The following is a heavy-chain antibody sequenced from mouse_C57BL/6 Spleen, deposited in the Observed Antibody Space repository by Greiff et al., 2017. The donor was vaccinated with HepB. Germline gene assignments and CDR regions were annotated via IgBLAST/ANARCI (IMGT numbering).Heavy chain of an antibody. CDR3: ARYDPYLFFDY. CDR1: GFTFTDYY. V-gene: IGHV7-3*01. J-gene: IGHJ2*01. D-gene: IGHD5-1*01. Sequence: EVKVVESGGGLVQPGGSLSLSCAASGFTFTDYYMSWVRQPPGKALEWLGFIRNKANGYTTEYSASVKGRFTISRDNSQSILYLQMNALRAEDSATYYCARYDPYLFFDYWGQGTTLTVSS. CDR2: IRNKANGYTT.